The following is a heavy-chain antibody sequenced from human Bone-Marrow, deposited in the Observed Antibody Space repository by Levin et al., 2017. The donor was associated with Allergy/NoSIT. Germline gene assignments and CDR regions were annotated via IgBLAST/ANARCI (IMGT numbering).Heavy chain of an antibody. CDR2: IWYDGSNK. CDR3: ARDVRYCSSTSCQNWFDP. D-gene: IGHD2-2*01. CDR1: GFTFSSYG. J-gene: IGHJ5*02. V-gene: IGHV3-33*01. Sequence: PGGSLRLSCAASGFTFSSYGMHWVRQAPGKGLEWVAVIWYDGSNKYYADSVKGRFTISRDNSKNTLYLQMNSLRAEDTAVYYCARDVRYCSSTSCQNWFDPWGQGTLVTVSS.